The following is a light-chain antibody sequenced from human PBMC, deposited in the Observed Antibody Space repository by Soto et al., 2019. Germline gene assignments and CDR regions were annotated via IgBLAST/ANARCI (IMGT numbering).Light chain of an antibody. J-gene: IGKJ1*01. CDR2: GTS. Sequence: EIVMTQSPATLSVSPGERATLSCRASQSLSSNLAWYQQRPGQAPRLLMYGTSTRATGFPARFSGSGSGTEYTLTISSLQSEDFADYYCQQYTKRPQTFGQGTKVEIK. CDR1: QSLSSN. CDR3: QQYTKRPQT. V-gene: IGKV3-15*01.